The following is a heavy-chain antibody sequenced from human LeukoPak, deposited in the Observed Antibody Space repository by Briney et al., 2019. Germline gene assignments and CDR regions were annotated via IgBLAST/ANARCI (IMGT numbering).Heavy chain of an antibody. CDR3: ARYDYDEHYAFDI. D-gene: IGHD4-17*01. V-gene: IGHV3-30-3*01. J-gene: IGHJ3*02. Sequence: GGSLRLSCAASGFTFSSSPMHWVRQAPGKGLDWVAVISFDGNNRYYADSVKGRFTISRDNSKNTLYVHLNSLRPEDTAVYYCARYDYDEHYAFDIWGRGTVVTVSS. CDR2: ISFDGNNR. CDR1: GFTFSSSP.